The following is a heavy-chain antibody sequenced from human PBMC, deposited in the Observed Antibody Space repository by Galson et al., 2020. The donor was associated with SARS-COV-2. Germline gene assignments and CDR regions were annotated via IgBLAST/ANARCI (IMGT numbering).Heavy chain of an antibody. Sequence: GGSLRLSCAASGINFSKHTMAWVRQAPGKGLEWVLGISSTSAHLHYADSVQGRFTISRENAKNSVYLEMNSLRVDDTAVYYCVRDIRGFRGLDVWGQGTTVTVS. CDR1: GINFSKHT. V-gene: IGHV3-21*01. D-gene: IGHD3-10*01. J-gene: IGHJ6*02. CDR3: VRDIRGFRGLDV. CDR2: ISSTSAHL.